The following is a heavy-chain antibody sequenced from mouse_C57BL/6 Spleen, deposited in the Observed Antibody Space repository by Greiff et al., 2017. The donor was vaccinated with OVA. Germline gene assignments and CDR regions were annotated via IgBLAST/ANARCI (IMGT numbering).Heavy chain of an antibody. J-gene: IGHJ1*03. CDR1: GYTFTSYW. Sequence: QVQLQQPGAELVKPGASVKMSCKASGYTFTSYWITWVKQRPGQGLEWIGDIYPGSGSTNYNEKFKSKATLTVDTSSSTAYMQLSSLTSEDSAVXYCARTFYYGSCHWYVDVWGTGTTVTVSS. D-gene: IGHD1-1*01. V-gene: IGHV1-55*01. CDR3: ARTFYYGSCHWYVDV. CDR2: IYPGSGST.